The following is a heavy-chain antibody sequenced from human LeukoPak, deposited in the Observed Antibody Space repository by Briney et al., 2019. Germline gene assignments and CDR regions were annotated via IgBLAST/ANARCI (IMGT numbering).Heavy chain of an antibody. CDR1: GGSISSYY. Sequence: PSETLSLTCTVSGGSISSYYWSWIRQPPGKGLEWIGYIYYSGSTNYNPSLKSRVTISVDTSKNQFSLKLSSVTAADTAVYYCAGGLAGWFDPWGQGTLVTVSS. V-gene: IGHV4-59*01. CDR2: IYYSGST. D-gene: IGHD6-6*01. CDR3: AGGLAGWFDP. J-gene: IGHJ5*02.